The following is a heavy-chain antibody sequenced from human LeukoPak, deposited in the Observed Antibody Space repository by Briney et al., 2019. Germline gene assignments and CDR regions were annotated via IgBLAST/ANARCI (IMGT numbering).Heavy chain of an antibody. D-gene: IGHD3-3*01. CDR1: GGSISSYY. V-gene: IGHV4-59*01. J-gene: IGHJ6*03. CDR2: IYYSGST. CDR3: ARHGKAGSRFLPGYYMDV. Sequence: SETLSLTCTVSGGSISSYYWSWIRQPPGKGLEWIGYIYYSGSTNYNPSLKSRVTISVDTSKNQFSLKLSSVTAADTAVYYCARHGKAGSRFLPGYYMDVWGKGTTVTVSS.